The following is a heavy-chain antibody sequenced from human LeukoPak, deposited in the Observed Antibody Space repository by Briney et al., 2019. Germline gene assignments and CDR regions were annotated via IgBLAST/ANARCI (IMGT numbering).Heavy chain of an antibody. CDR2: INHSGST. Sequence: SETLSLTCAVYGGSFSGYYWGWIRQPPGKGLEWIGEINHSGSTNYNPSLKSRVTISVDTSKNQFSLKLSSVTAADTAVYYCARGDTAMDPLDYWGQGTLVTVSS. CDR3: ARGDTAMDPLDY. CDR1: GGSFSGYY. V-gene: IGHV4-34*01. D-gene: IGHD5-18*01. J-gene: IGHJ4*02.